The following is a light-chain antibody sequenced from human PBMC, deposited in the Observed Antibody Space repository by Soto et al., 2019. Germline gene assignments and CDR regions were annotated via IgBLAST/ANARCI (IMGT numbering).Light chain of an antibody. CDR3: TSYTNSNTVI. CDR1: NSDVGGHNF. J-gene: IGLJ2*01. Sequence: QSALTQPASVSGSPGQSITISCAGTNSDVGGHNFVSWYQQRPGKAPKLLTYDVNNRRAPDISPRFSSSQSGNTASLTISGLQADDEADYYCTSYTNSNTVIFGGGTKLTVL. CDR2: DVN. V-gene: IGLV2-14*03.